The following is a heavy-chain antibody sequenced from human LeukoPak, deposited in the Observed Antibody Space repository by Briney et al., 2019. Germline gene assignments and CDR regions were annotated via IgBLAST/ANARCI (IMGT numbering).Heavy chain of an antibody. CDR1: GYTLNEIS. Sequence: ALGKVSCKVAGYTLNEISMHWGLQAPGKRLESMGGFDPEDSETIYAQKFQGRVTMTEDTSTDTAYMELSSLTSEDTAMYYCATENFGLGSPFDPWGQGTLVTVSS. J-gene: IGHJ5*02. CDR2: FDPEDSET. CDR3: ATENFGLGSPFDP. V-gene: IGHV1-24*01. D-gene: IGHD3-16*01.